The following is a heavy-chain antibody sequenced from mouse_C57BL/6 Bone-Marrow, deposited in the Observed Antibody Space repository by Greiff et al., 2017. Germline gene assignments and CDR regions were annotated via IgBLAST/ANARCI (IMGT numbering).Heavy chain of an antibody. CDR2: IRSKSNNYAT. CDR3: VGGGWLPPFAY. D-gene: IGHD2-3*01. Sequence: EVQLVESGGGLVQPKGSLKLSCAASGFSFNTYAMNWVRQAPGKGLEWVARIRSKSNNYATYYADSVKDRFTISRDDSESMLYLQMNNLKTEDTAIYYCVGGGWLPPFAYWGQGTVVTVSA. CDR1: GFSFNTYA. J-gene: IGHJ3*01. V-gene: IGHV10-1*01.